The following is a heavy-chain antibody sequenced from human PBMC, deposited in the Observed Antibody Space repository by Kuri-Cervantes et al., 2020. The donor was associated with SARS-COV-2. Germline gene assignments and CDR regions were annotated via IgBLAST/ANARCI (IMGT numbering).Heavy chain of an antibody. Sequence: LRLSCAVSGVPVTGGTYSWAWIRQPAGKGLEWIGRIYTSGSTNYNPSLKSRVTMSVDTSKNQFSLKLSSVTAADTAVYYCTREGFPYYYYMDVWGKGTTVTVSS. CDR1: GVPVTGGTYS. V-gene: IGHV4-61*02. CDR2: IYTSGST. J-gene: IGHJ6*03. D-gene: IGHD3-3*01. CDR3: TREGFPYYYYMDV.